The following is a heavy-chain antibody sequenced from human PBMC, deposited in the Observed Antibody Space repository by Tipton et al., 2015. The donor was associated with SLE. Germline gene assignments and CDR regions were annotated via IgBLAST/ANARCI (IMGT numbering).Heavy chain of an antibody. V-gene: IGHV3-23*01. CDR3: ARDWEGRWELHLGIWVY. Sequence: LRLSCAASGFTFSSYAMSWVRQAPGKGLEWVSAISDSGGSTYYADSVKGRFTISRDNSKNTLYLQMNSLRAEDTAVYYCARDWEGRWELHLGIWVYWGQGTLVTVSS. D-gene: IGHD1-26*01. J-gene: IGHJ4*02. CDR2: ISDSGGST. CDR1: GFTFSSYA.